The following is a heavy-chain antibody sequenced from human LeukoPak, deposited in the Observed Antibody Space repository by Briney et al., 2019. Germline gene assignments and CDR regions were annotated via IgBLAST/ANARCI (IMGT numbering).Heavy chain of an antibody. D-gene: IGHD3-22*01. CDR1: GYTFTSYV. CDR3: ARGFWGGSSGYSVYYYYYGMGV. Sequence: GASVKDSCQASGYTFTSYVINWVRQATGQGLEWVGWMNPNRGNSGYPQKFQGRVTMTRNTFIITAYMELSSLRSEDTAVYYCARGFWGGSSGYSVYYYYYGMGVWGQGTTVTVSS. CDR2: MNPNRGNS. V-gene: IGHV1-8*01. J-gene: IGHJ6*02.